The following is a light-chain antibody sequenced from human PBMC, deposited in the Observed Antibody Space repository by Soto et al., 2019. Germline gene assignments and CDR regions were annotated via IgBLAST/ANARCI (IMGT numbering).Light chain of an antibody. J-gene: IGKJ1*01. V-gene: IGKV1-5*03. Sequence: DIQMTQSPSTLSGSVGDRVTITCRASQTISSWLAWYQQKPGKAPKLLMYKASTLKSGVPSRFSGSGSGTEFTLTISSLQPDDFETYYCQHYNSYSEAFGQGTKVDIK. CDR2: KAS. CDR1: QTISSW. CDR3: QHYNSYSEA.